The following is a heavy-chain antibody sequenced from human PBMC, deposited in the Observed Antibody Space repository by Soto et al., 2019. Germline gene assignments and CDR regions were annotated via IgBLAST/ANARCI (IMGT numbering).Heavy chain of an antibody. CDR3: ARGVDYYDSSGYYPNWFDP. CDR1: GYTFSTSG. Sequence: ASVKVSCKASGYTFSTSGISWVRQAPGQGLEWMGWISAYNHYTNYAQKFQDRVTMTTDTSTNTAYMELRSLTSGDTAVYYCARGVDYYDSSGYYPNWFDPWGQGTLVTVSS. CDR2: ISAYNHYT. J-gene: IGHJ5*02. D-gene: IGHD3-22*01. V-gene: IGHV1-18*01.